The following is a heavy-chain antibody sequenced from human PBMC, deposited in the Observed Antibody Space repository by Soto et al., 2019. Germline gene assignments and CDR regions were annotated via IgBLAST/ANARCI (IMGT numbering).Heavy chain of an antibody. CDR2: IYYIGST. CDR1: GGSISSGGYY. J-gene: IGHJ6*02. Sequence: QVQLQESGPGLVKPSQTLSLTCAVSGGSISSGGYYWSWIRQHPGKGLEWIGYIYYIGSTYYNPSLKSRVTISVDTSKNQFSLKLSSVTAADTAVYYCARDLWFGDYYGMDVWGQGTTVTVSS. D-gene: IGHD3-10*01. V-gene: IGHV4-31*11. CDR3: ARDLWFGDYYGMDV.